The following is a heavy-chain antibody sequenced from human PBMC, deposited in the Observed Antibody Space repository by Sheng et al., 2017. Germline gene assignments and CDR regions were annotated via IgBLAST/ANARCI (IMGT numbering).Heavy chain of an antibody. J-gene: IGHJ4*02. CDR3: ASADYDTSGPDY. CDR1: GYTFTSYA. Sequence: QVQLVQSGAEVKKPGASVKVSCKASGYTFTSYAINWVRQAPGQGLEWMGWISADNGNTNFAQKLQGRVTLTTDTSTSTAYMELRSLRSDDTAVYYCASADYDTSGPDYWGQGTLVTVSS. CDR2: ISADNGNT. D-gene: IGHD3-22*01. V-gene: IGHV1-18*01.